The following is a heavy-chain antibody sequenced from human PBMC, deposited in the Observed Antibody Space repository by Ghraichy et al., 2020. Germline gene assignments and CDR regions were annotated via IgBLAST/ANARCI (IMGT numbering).Heavy chain of an antibody. D-gene: IGHD6-13*01. Sequence: GGSLRLSCAASGFTFSSYGMHWVRQAPGKGLVWVSRINSDGSSTNYADSVKGRFTISRDNAKNTLYLQMNSLRAEDTAVYYCARDLVSSSWYEAGFDPWGQGTLVTVSS. CDR1: GFTFSSYG. J-gene: IGHJ5*02. CDR2: INSDGSST. CDR3: ARDLVSSSWYEAGFDP. V-gene: IGHV3-74*01.